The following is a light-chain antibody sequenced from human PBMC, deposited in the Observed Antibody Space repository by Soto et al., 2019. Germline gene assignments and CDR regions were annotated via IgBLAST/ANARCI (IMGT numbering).Light chain of an antibody. V-gene: IGKV3-20*01. Sequence: ELILTQSPDTLSPSPVERATLSCRSSQTVSSNYLAWCQQRPGQAPRLLIYGASTRAAGIPDRFSGSGSGTDFTLTITRLEPEESAVYFCQKYAGPPTTVGKGTRLEI. CDR1: QTVSSNY. CDR3: QKYAGPPTT. CDR2: GAS. J-gene: IGKJ5*01.